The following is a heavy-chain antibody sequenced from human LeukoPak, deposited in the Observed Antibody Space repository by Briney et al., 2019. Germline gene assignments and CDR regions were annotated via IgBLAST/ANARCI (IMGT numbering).Heavy chain of an antibody. D-gene: IGHD3-3*01. V-gene: IGHV1-18*01. Sequence: ASVKVSCTASGYTFTSYGISWVRQAPGQGLEWMGWISAYNGNTNYAQKLQGRVTMTTDTSTSTAYMELRSLRSDDTAVYYCARDSNDFWSGPTFDYWGQGTLVTVSS. J-gene: IGHJ4*02. CDR3: ARDSNDFWSGPTFDY. CDR1: GYTFTSYG. CDR2: ISAYNGNT.